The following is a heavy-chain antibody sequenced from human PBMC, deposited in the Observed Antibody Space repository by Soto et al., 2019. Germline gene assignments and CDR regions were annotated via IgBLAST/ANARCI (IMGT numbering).Heavy chain of an antibody. CDR3: ARDLRGDFEYFQH. D-gene: IGHD2-21*02. CDR2: ISYDGSNK. J-gene: IGHJ1*01. Sequence: QLQLVESGGGVVQPGRSLRLSCAASGFTFSSYGMHWVRQAPGKGLEWVAVISYDGSNKYYADSVKGRFTISRDNSKNTLYLQVNSLRAEDTAVYYCARDLRGDFEYFQHWGQGTLVTVSS. CDR1: GFTFSSYG. V-gene: IGHV3-30*03.